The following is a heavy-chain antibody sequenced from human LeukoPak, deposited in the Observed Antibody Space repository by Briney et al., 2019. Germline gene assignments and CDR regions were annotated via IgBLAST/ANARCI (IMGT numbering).Heavy chain of an antibody. CDR3: ARSYGSGSYRLDY. CDR2: IYYSGST. CDR1: GGSISSDY. J-gene: IGHJ4*02. D-gene: IGHD3-10*01. Sequence: PSETLSLTCTGAGGSISSDYWSWIRQPPGKGLEWIGYIYYSGSTNYNPSLKSRVTISVDTSKNQFSLKLSSVTAADTAVYYCARSYGSGSYRLDYWGQGTLVTVSS. V-gene: IGHV4-59*01.